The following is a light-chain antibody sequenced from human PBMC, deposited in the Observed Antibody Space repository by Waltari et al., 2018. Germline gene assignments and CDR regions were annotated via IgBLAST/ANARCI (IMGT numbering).Light chain of an antibody. CDR1: VLANKY. Sequence: SYDLTQPSSVSVSPGQTARTTCSGDVLANKYARWLQQRPGQAPVLLIYKDNERPSGIPDRFSGSSSGTTVTLTISGAQAEDEADYYCYSSVGVFGGGTKVTVL. V-gene: IGLV3-27*01. CDR2: KDN. J-gene: IGLJ3*02. CDR3: YSSVGV.